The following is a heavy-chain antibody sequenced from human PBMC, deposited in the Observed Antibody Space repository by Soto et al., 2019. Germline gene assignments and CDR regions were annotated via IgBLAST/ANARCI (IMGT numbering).Heavy chain of an antibody. J-gene: IGHJ4*02. V-gene: IGHV4-39*01. D-gene: IGHD3-22*01. CDR2: IYYSGST. CDR1: GGSISSSSYY. Sequence: KTSETLSLTCTVSGGSISSSSYYWGWIRQPPGKGLEWIGSIYYSGSTYYNPSLKSRVTISVDTSKNQFSLKLSSVTAADTAVYYCARHYYYDSSGVTAYFDYWGQGTLVTVSS. CDR3: ARHYYYDSSGVTAYFDY.